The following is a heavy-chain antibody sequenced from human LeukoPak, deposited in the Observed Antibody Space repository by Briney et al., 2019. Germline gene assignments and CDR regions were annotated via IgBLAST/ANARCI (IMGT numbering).Heavy chain of an antibody. CDR1: GGSFGGYY. J-gene: IGHJ4*02. V-gene: IGHV4-34*01. CDR2: INHSGST. CDR3: ARVTKIFARVDY. Sequence: SETLSLTCAVYGGSFGGYYWSWIRQPPGKGLEWIGEINHSGSTNYNPSLKSRVTISVDTSKNQFSLKLSSVTAADTAVYYCARVTKIFARVDYWGQGTLVTVSS. D-gene: IGHD2-15*01.